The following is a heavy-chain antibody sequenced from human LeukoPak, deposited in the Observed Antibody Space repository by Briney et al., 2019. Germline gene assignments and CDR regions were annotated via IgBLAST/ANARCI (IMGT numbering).Heavy chain of an antibody. V-gene: IGHV3-15*01. CDR2: IKSKTDGGTT. J-gene: IGHJ4*02. D-gene: IGHD3-10*01. CDR3: TTRRYGSGSFDY. CDR1: GFTSSSYA. Sequence: PGGSLRLSCAASGFTSSSYAMSWVRQPPGKGLEWVGRIKSKTDGGTTDYAAPVKGRFTISRDDSKNTLYLQMNSLKTEDTAAYYCTTRRYGSGSFDYWGQGTLVTVSS.